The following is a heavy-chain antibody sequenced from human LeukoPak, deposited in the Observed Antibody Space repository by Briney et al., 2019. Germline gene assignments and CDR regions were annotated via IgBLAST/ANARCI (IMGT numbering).Heavy chain of an antibody. CDR1: GGSISSSSYY. V-gene: IGHV4-39*01. J-gene: IGHJ4*02. D-gene: IGHD3-10*01. Sequence: PSETLSLTCTVSGGSISSSSYYWGWIRQPPGKGLEWIGCIYYSGSTYYNPSLKSRVTISVDTSKNQFSLKLSSVTAADTAVYYCARPVRGVNTLDYWGQGTLVTVSS. CDR2: IYYSGST. CDR3: ARPVRGVNTLDY.